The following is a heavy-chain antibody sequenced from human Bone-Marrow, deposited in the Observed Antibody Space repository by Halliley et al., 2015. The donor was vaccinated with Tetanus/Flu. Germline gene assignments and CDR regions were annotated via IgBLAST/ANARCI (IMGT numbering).Heavy chain of an antibody. D-gene: IGHD2-2*01. Sequence: QVQLVQSGAEVGKPGASVKVSCTASGYIFSAYYIHWVRQAPGQGLEWMGIIFPSNGGTRYAQKFQDRVTMTSDTSRSTVYMELSSLRSDDTAVYYCARGQGYYWGQGTLVTVSS. CDR1: GYIFSAYY. J-gene: IGHJ4*02. CDR3: ARGQGYY. CDR2: IFPSNGGT. V-gene: IGHV1-46*01.